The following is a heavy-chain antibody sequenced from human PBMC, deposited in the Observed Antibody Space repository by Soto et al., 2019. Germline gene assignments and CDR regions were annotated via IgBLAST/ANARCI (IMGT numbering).Heavy chain of an antibody. D-gene: IGHD1-26*01. CDR2: ISWNSGRI. CDR3: AKDKWELSYYFDH. J-gene: IGHJ4*02. Sequence: EVQLVESGGGLVQPGRSLRLSCAASGFTFDDYAMHWVGQAPGKGLEWVSIISWNSGRIGYADSVKGRFTISRDNAKNSLYLQMNSLRAEDTALYYCAKDKWELSYYFDHWGQGTLVTVSS. CDR1: GFTFDDYA. V-gene: IGHV3-9*01.